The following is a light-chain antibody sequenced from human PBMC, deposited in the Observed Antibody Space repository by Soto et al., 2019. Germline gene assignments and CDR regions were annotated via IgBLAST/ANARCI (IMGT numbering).Light chain of an antibody. Sequence: IQMTQSPLSLSASVGDRVIITCRASRDIGTDLGWYQQKPGKAPKLLIFAASTLHSGVPSRFSGSGSGTVFTLTISSLHPEDFATYFCLQDYELPRTFGQGTTV. CDR3: LQDYELPRT. CDR2: AAS. CDR1: RDIGTD. V-gene: IGKV1-6*01. J-gene: IGKJ1*01.